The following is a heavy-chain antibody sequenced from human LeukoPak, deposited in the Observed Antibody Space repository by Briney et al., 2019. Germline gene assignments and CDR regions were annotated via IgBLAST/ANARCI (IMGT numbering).Heavy chain of an antibody. Sequence: SETLSLTCTVSGGSISSYYWSWIRQPPGKGLEWIGYIYYSGSANYHPSLKSRVTISVDTSKNRFSLRLSFVTAADTAVYYCARVTGYMVKDYFDYWGQGTLVTVSS. CDR2: IYYSGSA. CDR3: ARVTGYMVKDYFDY. CDR1: GGSISSYY. J-gene: IGHJ4*02. D-gene: IGHD6-13*01. V-gene: IGHV4-59*01.